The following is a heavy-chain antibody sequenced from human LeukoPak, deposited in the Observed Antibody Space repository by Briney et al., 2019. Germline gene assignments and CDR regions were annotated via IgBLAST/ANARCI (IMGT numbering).Heavy chain of an antibody. Sequence: SETLSLTCTVSGGSISSSSYYWGWIRLPPGKGLEWIGSIYYSGSTYYNPSLKSRVTISVDTSKNQFSLKLSSVTAADTAVYYCARPRGYDSSGYYYGYFDLWGRGTLVTVSS. J-gene: IGHJ2*01. V-gene: IGHV4-39*01. CDR1: GGSISSSSYY. CDR2: IYYSGST. D-gene: IGHD3-22*01. CDR3: ARPRGYDSSGYYYGYFDL.